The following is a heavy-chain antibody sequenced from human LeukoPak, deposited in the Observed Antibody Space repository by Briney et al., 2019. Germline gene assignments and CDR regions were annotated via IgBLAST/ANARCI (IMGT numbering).Heavy chain of an antibody. D-gene: IGHD3-10*01. CDR2: VKQDGSEK. CDR3: AGVREWQVQNAPLDY. V-gene: IGHV3-7*01. J-gene: IGHJ4*02. Sequence: GGPLRLSCAPSGFTFNTYWMSWVRQAPGKGLEWVANVKQDGSEKYYVDSVKGRFTISRDNAKNSLYLQMNSLRVEDTAVYYCAGVREWQVQNAPLDYWGQGTLVTVSS. CDR1: GFTFNTYW.